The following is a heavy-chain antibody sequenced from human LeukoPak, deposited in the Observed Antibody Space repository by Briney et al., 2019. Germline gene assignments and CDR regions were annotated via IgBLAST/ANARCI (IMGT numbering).Heavy chain of an antibody. CDR1: GGSSSGYY. J-gene: IGHJ4*02. Sequence: SETLSLTCAVYGGSSSGYYWSWIRQPPGKGLEWIGEINHSGSTNYNPSLKSRVTISVDTSKNQFSLKLSSVTAADTAVYYCARGRSSSWYRPFGYWGQGTLVTVSS. CDR2: INHSGST. CDR3: ARGRSSSWYRPFGY. V-gene: IGHV4-34*01. D-gene: IGHD6-13*01.